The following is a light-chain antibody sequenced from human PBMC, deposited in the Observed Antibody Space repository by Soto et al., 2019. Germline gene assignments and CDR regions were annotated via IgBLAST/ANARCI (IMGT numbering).Light chain of an antibody. CDR2: DTS. CDR1: QSVENY. Sequence: EIVLTQSPATLSLSPGERATLSCRASQSVENYLAWFQQKRGQAPRLLIYDTSNRAAGIPDRFSGSGSGTDITFTITRLDLEPSAFYYSYQRYTWSPLTFGRGTKVEIK. V-gene: IGKV3-11*01. CDR3: YQRYTWSPLT. J-gene: IGKJ4*01.